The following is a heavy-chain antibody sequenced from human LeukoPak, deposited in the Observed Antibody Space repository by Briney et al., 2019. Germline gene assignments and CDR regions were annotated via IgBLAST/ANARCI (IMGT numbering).Heavy chain of an antibody. D-gene: IGHD3-3*01. CDR3: AKAGDFGVVTYFDY. Sequence: GGSLRLSCAASEFTFDDYVMHWVRQAPGKGLEWVSGISWNSGSIGYADSVKGRFTISRDNSKNTLYLQMNSLRAEDTAVYYCAKAGDFGVVTYFDYWGQGTLVTVSS. J-gene: IGHJ4*02. V-gene: IGHV3-9*01. CDR1: EFTFDDYV. CDR2: ISWNSGSI.